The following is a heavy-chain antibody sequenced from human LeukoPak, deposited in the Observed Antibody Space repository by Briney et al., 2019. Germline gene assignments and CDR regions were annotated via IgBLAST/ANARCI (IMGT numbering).Heavy chain of an antibody. Sequence: GESLKISCKGSGYSFDSYWIGWVRQMAGKGLEWVGIIFPRDSDTRYGPSFQDQVTISADKSSNTAYLQWNSLKASETAMYYCARLPYTASSQNYWGLGTLVTVSS. CDR1: GYSFDSYW. J-gene: IGHJ4*01. V-gene: IGHV5-51*01. CDR2: IFPRDSDT. D-gene: IGHD2-2*02. CDR3: ARLPYTASSQNY.